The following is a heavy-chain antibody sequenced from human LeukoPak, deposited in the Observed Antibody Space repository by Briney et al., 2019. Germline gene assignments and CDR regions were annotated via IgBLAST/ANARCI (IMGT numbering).Heavy chain of an antibody. CDR3: ASRRYYYDSMRH. J-gene: IGHJ4*02. Sequence: SETLSLTCAVYGGSFSGYYWSWIRQPPGEGLEWIGEINHSGSTNYNPSLKSRVTISVDTSKNQFSLKLSSVTAADTAVYYCASRRYYYDSMRHWGQGTLVTVSS. CDR2: INHSGST. D-gene: IGHD3-22*01. CDR1: GGSFSGYY. V-gene: IGHV4-34*01.